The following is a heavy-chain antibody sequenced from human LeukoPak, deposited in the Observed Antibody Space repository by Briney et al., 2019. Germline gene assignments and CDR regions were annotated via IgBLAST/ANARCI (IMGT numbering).Heavy chain of an antibody. V-gene: IGHV3-53*01. CDR1: GFTFSSNY. CDR3: ARDYYDSSGYGFSYFDY. CDR2: IYSGGST. D-gene: IGHD3-22*01. Sequence: GGSLRLSCAASGFTFSSNYMSWVRQAPGKGLEWVSVIYSGGSTYYADSVKGRFTISRDNSKNTLYLQMNSLRAEDTAVYYCARDYYDSSGYGFSYFDYWGQGTLVTVSS. J-gene: IGHJ4*02.